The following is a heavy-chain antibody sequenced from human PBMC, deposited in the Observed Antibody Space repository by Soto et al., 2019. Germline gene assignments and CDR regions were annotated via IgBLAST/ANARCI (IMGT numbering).Heavy chain of an antibody. J-gene: IGHJ3*02. CDR1: GYTFTSYD. V-gene: IGHV1-8*01. D-gene: IGHD2-2*03. Sequence: QVQLVQSGAEVKRPGASVKVSCKASGYTFTSYDFNWVRQAPGQGLEWMGWVNPNSGNTDYAQKFHGRVTMPRNTSIRTAYMELSSLRSEDTAVYYCARASYLDPAFDIWGQGTMVTVSS. CDR2: VNPNSGNT. CDR3: ARASYLDPAFDI.